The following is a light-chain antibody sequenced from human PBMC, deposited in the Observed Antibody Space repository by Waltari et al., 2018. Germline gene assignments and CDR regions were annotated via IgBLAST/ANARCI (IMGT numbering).Light chain of an antibody. CDR3: QQANSFPRT. V-gene: IGKV1-12*01. CDR1: QKINSW. CDR2: AAS. J-gene: IGKJ5*01. Sequence: DIEMIQSPSSVSASVGDRDTITCRASQKINSWVAWYQQKPGEAPKPLVYAASRLHSGVPSRFRGSGSGTDFTLTISSLQPEDFATYYCQQANSFPRTFGQGTRLEMK.